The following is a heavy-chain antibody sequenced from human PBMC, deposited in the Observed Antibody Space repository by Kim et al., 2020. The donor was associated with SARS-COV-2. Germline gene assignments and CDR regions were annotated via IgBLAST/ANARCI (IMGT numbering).Heavy chain of an antibody. J-gene: IGHJ4*02. V-gene: IGHV4-59*13. D-gene: IGHD3-22*01. CDR1: GGSIRNYY. CDR2: IYYSGST. Sequence: SETLSLTCTVSGGSIRNYYWSWIRQPPGKGLEWIGYIYYSGSTDYNPSLKSRATISVDTSKNQFSLKLSSVTAADTAVYYCARRYDTNGFYYRWGRGTLVTVSS. CDR3: ARRYDTNGFYYR.